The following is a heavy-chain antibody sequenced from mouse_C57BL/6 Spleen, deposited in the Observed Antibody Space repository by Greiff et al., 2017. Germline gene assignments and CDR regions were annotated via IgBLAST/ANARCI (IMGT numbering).Heavy chain of an antibody. CDR1: GYAFSSYW. J-gene: IGHJ2*01. CDR2: IYPGDGDT. D-gene: IGHD2-3*01. CDR3: ARSSIYDGYYDY. Sequence: QVQLQQSGAELVKPGASVKISCKASGYAFSSYWMNWVKQRPGKGLEWIGQIYPGDGDTNYNGKFKGKATLTADKSSSTAYMQLSSLTSEDSAVYFCARSSIYDGYYDYWGQGTTLTVSS. V-gene: IGHV1-80*01.